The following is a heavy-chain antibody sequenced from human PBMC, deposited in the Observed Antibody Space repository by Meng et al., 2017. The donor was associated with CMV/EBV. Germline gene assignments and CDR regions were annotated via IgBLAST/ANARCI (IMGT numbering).Heavy chain of an antibody. D-gene: IGHD1-1*01. V-gene: IGHV3-43*01. CDR1: DFTVSTYY. CDR3: AKEVFGTEGATYFDY. Sequence: GESLKISCVAFDFTVSTYYMSWVRQAPGKGLEWVSLISWDGGSTYYADSVKGRFTISRDNSKNSLYLQMNSLRTEDTALYYCAKEVFGTEGATYFDYWGQGTLVTVSS. J-gene: IGHJ4*02. CDR2: ISWDGGST.